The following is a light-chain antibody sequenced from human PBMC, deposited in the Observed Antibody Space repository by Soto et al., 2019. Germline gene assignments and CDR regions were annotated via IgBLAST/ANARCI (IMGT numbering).Light chain of an antibody. CDR1: QSISSK. V-gene: IGKV3D-15*01. CDR3: QHFGGTTFT. J-gene: IGKJ5*01. Sequence: EIVMTQSPATLSVSPGERATLSCRASQSISSKLAWYQQKPGQAPRLLIYGASTRATGIPDRFSGSGSGTHFTLTISRLEPGDFAVYYCQHFGGTTFTFGQGTRLEIK. CDR2: GAS.